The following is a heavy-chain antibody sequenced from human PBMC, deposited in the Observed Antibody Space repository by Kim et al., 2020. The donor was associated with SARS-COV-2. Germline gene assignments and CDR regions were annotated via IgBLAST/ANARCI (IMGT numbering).Heavy chain of an antibody. D-gene: IGHD3-9*01. Sequence: GGSLRLSCAASGFTFSNYAMSWVRQAPGKGLEWVSAISGSGGSTYYADSVKGRFTISRDNSKNTLYLQMNSLRAEETAVYNCAKELRYFDWDSLELGYWGQGTLVTVSS. CDR1: GFTFSNYA. J-gene: IGHJ4*02. V-gene: IGHV3-23*01. CDR2: ISGSGGST. CDR3: AKELRYFDWDSLELGY.